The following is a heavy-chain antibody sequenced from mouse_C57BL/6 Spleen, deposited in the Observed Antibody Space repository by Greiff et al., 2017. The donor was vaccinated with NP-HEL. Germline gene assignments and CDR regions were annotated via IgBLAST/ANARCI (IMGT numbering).Heavy chain of an antibody. V-gene: IGHV1-69*01. J-gene: IGHJ1*03. CDR2: IDPSDSYT. CDR3: ARSRRGITTVDWYFDV. Sequence: QVQLQQPGAELLMPRASVKLSCKASGYTFTSYWMHWVKQRPGQDLEWIGEIDPSDSYTNYNQKFKGKSTLTVDKSSSTAYMQLSSLTSEDSAVYYCARSRRGITTVDWYFDVWGTGTTVTVSS. CDR1: GYTFTSYW. D-gene: IGHD1-1*01.